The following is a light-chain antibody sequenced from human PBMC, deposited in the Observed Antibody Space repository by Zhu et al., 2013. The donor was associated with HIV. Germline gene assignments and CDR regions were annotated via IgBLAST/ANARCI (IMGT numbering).Light chain of an antibody. Sequence: QSVLTQPPSVSADSGQKVTISCSGTSADIGKNYVSWYRHLPRSAPRLLLYDNNERPSGIPDRFSGSKSGTSATLTITGLQTGDEAVYYCATWGSGLSAGWVFGGGTKLTVL. CDR3: ATWGSGLSAGWV. V-gene: IGLV1-51*01. CDR1: SADIGKNY. CDR2: DNN. J-gene: IGLJ3*02.